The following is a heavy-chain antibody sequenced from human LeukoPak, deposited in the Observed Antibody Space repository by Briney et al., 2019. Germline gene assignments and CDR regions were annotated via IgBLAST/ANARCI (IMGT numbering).Heavy chain of an antibody. J-gene: IGHJ6*02. Sequence: PSETLSLTCAVYSGSFSGYYWSWIRQPPGKGLEWIGEINHSGSTNYNPSLKSRVTISVDTSKNQFSLKLSSVTAADTAVYYCASRGTPLRYYYYGMDVWGQGTTVTVSS. V-gene: IGHV4-34*01. CDR2: INHSGST. CDR3: ASRGTPLRYYYYGMDV. CDR1: SGSFSGYY. D-gene: IGHD1-7*01.